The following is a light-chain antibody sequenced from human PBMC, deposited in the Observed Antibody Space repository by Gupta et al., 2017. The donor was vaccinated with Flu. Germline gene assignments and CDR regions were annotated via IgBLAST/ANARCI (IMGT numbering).Light chain of an antibody. CDR1: QSVLYRSNNKNY. V-gene: IGKV4-1*01. CDR3: QQYESNLLYI. Sequence: DIVMTQSPDSLAVSLGERATINCKSSQSVLYRSNNKNYLAWYKQKPGQPPKLLIYWASTREGGVSDRFSGSGSGKDFTLTISSRQEEDVAVYYCQQYESNLLYIFGQGTKLEIK. J-gene: IGKJ2*01. CDR2: WAS.